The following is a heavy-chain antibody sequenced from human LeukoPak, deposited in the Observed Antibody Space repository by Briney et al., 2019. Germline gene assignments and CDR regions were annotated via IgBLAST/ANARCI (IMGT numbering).Heavy chain of an antibody. J-gene: IGHJ4*02. CDR1: GGSISSYY. CDR3: ARHYYDSSGFDS. D-gene: IGHD3-22*01. V-gene: IGHV4-4*07. CDR2: IHSRGNI. Sequence: SETLSLTCTVSGGSISSYYWSWIRQPAGKGLEWIGLIHSRGNINYNPSLKSRVTMSVDTSKNQVSLKLNSVTAADTAVYFCARHYYDSSGFDSWGQGTLVTVSS.